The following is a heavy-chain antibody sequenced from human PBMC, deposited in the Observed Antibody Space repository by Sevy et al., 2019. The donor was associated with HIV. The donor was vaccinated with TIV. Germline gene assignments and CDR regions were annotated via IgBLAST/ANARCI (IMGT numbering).Heavy chain of an antibody. V-gene: IGHV3-7*01. J-gene: IGHJ4*02. CDR1: GFTFSTYS. CDR3: VRVGYNNGWWKY. Sequence: GGSLRLSCAASGFTFSTYSMSWVRQAPGKGLEWVANINQDGSENYYLDSVKGRFTISRDNAKNLLYLQMNSLRAEDTAVYYCVRVGYNNGWWKYWGQGTLVTVSS. CDR2: INQDGSEN. D-gene: IGHD6-19*01.